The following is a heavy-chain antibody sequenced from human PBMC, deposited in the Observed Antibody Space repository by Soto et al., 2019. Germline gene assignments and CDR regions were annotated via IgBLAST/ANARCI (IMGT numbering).Heavy chain of an antibody. CDR3: ARDYYTYFYDSSGSPRVDY. CDR2: ISYDGSNK. CDR1: GFTFSSYA. Sequence: QVQLVESGGGVVQPGRSLRLSCAASGFTFSSYAMHWVRQAPGKGLEWVAVISYDGSNKYYADSVKGRFTISRDNSKNTLYLRMNSLRAEDTAVYYCARDYYTYFYDSSGSPRVDYWGQGTLVTVSS. D-gene: IGHD3-22*01. V-gene: IGHV3-30-3*01. J-gene: IGHJ4*02.